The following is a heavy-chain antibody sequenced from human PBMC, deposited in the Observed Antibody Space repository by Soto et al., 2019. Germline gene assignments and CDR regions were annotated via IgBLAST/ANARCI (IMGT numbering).Heavy chain of an antibody. V-gene: IGHV1-18*04. CDR3: AREVGHMDV. Sequence: ASVTVSCKAFGYTFTTYGINWVRQAPGQGLEWMGWVSPYNGDTTYAQKVQGRVTMTTDTSTRTAYLELGSLRSDDTAVYYCAREVGHMDVWGQGTTVTVSS. J-gene: IGHJ6*02. CDR2: VSPYNGDT. CDR1: GYTFTTYG.